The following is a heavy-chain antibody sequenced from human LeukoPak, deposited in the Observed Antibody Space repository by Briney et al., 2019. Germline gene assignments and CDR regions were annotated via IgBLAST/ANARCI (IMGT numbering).Heavy chain of an antibody. V-gene: IGHV5-51*01. CDR3: AGLIRYCSGGSCPLGPYYFDY. CDR2: IYPGDSDT. J-gene: IGHJ4*02. CDR1: GYSFTSYW. Sequence: RGESLKISCKGSGYSFTSYWIGWVRQMPGKGLEWMGIIYPGDSDTRYSPSFQGQVTISADKSISTAYLQWSSLQASDTAMYYCAGLIRYCSGGSCPLGPYYFDYWGQGTLVTVSS. D-gene: IGHD2-15*01.